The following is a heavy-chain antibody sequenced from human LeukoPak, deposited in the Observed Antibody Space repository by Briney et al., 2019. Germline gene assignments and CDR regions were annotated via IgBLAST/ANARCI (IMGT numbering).Heavy chain of an antibody. Sequence: SLTLSCAASGFTFSSYSMNWVRQAPGKGLEWVSSISSSSSYIYYADSVKGRFTISRDNAKNSLYLQMNSLRAEDTAVYYCARATELERHLDYWGQGTLVTVSS. CDR1: GFTFSSYS. CDR3: ARATELERHLDY. D-gene: IGHD1-1*01. CDR2: ISSSSSYI. J-gene: IGHJ4*02. V-gene: IGHV3-21*01.